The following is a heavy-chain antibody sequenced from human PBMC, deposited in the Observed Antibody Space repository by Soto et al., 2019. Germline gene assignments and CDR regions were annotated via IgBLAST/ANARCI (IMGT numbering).Heavy chain of an antibody. CDR2: INVDGTEA. D-gene: IGHD1-26*01. CDR3: ARDKEVLLTNYGMAA. J-gene: IGHJ6*02. V-gene: IGHV3-74*01. CDR1: RFTFGSYW. Sequence: LRLSCTAPRFTFGSYWMHWVRQAPGKGLVWVSDINVDGTEAWYADSVKGRFTISRDNDKKTLYLHMTGLRVDDTGVYYCARDKEVLLTNYGMAAWGQGTTATVSS.